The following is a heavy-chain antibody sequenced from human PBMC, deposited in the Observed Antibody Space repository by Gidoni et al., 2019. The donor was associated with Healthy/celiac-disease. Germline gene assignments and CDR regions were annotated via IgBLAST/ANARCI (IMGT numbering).Heavy chain of an antibody. J-gene: IGHJ5*02. CDR2: IYYSGST. CDR3: ARRYRTGIAVAGTTRGWFDP. V-gene: IGHV4-39*01. Sequence: QLQLQESGPGLVKPSETLSLTCTVSGGSLSSSSYYWGWIRQPPGKGLEWIGSIYYSGSTYYNPSLKSRVTISVDTSKNQFSLKLSSVTAADTAVYYCARRYRTGIAVAGTTRGWFDPWGQGTLVTVSS. D-gene: IGHD6-19*01. CDR1: GGSLSSSSYY.